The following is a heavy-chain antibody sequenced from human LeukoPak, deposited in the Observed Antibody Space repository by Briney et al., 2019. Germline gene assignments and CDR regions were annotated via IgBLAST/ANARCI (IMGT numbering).Heavy chain of an antibody. J-gene: IGHJ6*03. CDR1: GFTFSSYS. CDR2: ISSSSSYI. V-gene: IGHV3-21*01. CDR3: ARVITMVRGVLYYYYYYYMDV. D-gene: IGHD3-10*01. Sequence: GGSLRLSCAASGFTFSSYSMNWVRQAPGKWLEWVSSISSSSSYIYYADSVKGRFTISRDNAKNSLYLQMNSLRAEDTAVYYCARVITMVRGVLYYYYYYYMDVWGKGTTVTISS.